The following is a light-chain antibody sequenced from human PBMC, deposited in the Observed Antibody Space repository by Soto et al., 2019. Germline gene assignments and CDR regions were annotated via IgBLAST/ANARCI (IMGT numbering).Light chain of an antibody. CDR1: NSNIGTNT. Sequence: SVLTQPPSASGTPGQRVSISCSGSNSNIGTNTVNWYQQFPGTAPKLLVYNNNQRPSGVPDRFSGSKSGTSASLAISGLQSEDVADYYCAACDNSLSTFYVFGTGTKVTV. J-gene: IGLJ1*01. CDR3: AACDNSLSTFYV. CDR2: NNN. V-gene: IGLV1-44*01.